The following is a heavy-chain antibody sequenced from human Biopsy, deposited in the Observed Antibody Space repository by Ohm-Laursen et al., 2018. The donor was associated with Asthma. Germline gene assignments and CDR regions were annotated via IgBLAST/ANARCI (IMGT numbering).Heavy chain of an antibody. D-gene: IGHD3-22*01. CDR2: ISWNSATI. J-gene: IGHJ4*02. CDR3: AKVRSDWVITESFDY. CDR1: GFTFDDYA. V-gene: IGHV3-9*01. Sequence: SLRLSCTASGFTFDDYAMRWVRQAPGKGLEWVSGISWNSATIGYADSVEGRFTISRDNAKNSVFLHMDSLRPEDTAFYYCAKVRSDWVITESFDYWGQGVLVTVSS.